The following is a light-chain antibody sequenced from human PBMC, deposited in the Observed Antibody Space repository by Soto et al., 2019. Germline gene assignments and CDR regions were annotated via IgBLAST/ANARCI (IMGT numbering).Light chain of an antibody. CDR2: DAS. CDR1: QSFSSW. Sequence: DIQMTQSPSTLSASIGDRVTITCRANQSFSSWLAWYQQKPGKAPKLLIYDASSLESGVPSRFSGSGYRTEFILTISSQQPDDFGTYYCHRGTFGQGTKVEVK. J-gene: IGKJ1*01. CDR3: HRGT. V-gene: IGKV1-5*01.